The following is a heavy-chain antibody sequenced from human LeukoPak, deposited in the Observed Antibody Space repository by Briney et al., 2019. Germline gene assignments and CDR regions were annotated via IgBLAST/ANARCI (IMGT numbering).Heavy chain of an antibody. D-gene: IGHD2-2*01. V-gene: IGHV3-23*01. Sequence: GGSLRLSCAASGFTFDDYDMNWVRQGPGKGLEWVSSISITGSYIYYADSVQGRFTISRDNSKNTLYLQMNSLRAEDTAVYYCAHGSMYQLDYWGQGTLVTVSS. CDR2: ISITGSYI. CDR3: AHGSMYQLDY. J-gene: IGHJ4*02. CDR1: GFTFDDYD.